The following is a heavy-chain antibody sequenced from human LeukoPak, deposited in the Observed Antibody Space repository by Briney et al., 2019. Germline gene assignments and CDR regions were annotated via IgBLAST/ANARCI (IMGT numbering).Heavy chain of an antibody. CDR2: ISGSGGST. D-gene: IGHD6-25*01. CDR3: AKDWSSVTNWFDP. J-gene: IGHJ5*02. Sequence: GGSLRLSCAASGFTFSSYAMSWVCQAPGKGLEWVSAISGSGGSTYYADSLKGRFTISRDNSKNTLYLQMNSLRAEDTAVYYCAKDWSSVTNWFDPWGQGTLVTVSS. V-gene: IGHV3-23*01. CDR1: GFTFSSYA.